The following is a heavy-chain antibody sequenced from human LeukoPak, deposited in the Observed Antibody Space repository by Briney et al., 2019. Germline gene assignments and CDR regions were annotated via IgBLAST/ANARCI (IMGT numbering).Heavy chain of an antibody. J-gene: IGHJ4*02. V-gene: IGHV1-46*01. CDR3: ARDSIWQWLPTVFDY. D-gene: IGHD6-19*01. CDR1: GYTITNNY. Sequence: GASVKVSCKASGYTITNNYMHWVRQAPGQGLEWMGVINPSGTGTSYAQKFQGRITMSRDTSKNQFSLKLSSVTAADTAVYYCARDSIWQWLPTVFDYWGQGTLVTVSS. CDR2: INPSGTGT.